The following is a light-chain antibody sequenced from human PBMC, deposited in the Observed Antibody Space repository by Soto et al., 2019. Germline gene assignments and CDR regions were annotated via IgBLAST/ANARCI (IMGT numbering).Light chain of an antibody. Sequence: EIVLTQSPGTLSLSPGESATHSCKASESIYINSFAWYYQKPGQPPRLLIYGASTRATGIPDRFSGCGSGTDFVLSIDRLEVEDSGIYYCQQYGASPFTFGPGTIVDSK. CDR1: ESIYINS. J-gene: IGKJ3*01. CDR2: GAS. CDR3: QQYGASPFT. V-gene: IGKV3-20*01.